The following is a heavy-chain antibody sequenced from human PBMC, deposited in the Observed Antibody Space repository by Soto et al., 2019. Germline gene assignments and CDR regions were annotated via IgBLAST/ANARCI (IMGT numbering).Heavy chain of an antibody. Sequence: QVQLVQSGAEVRKPGSSVKVSCKASGGTFSSYAISWVRQAPGQGLEWMGGIIPIFGTANYAQKFQGRVTITADESTSTAYMQLSSLRSEYTAVYYCAWCQRIAARPGYYYYGMDVWGQVTTVTVSS. D-gene: IGHD6-6*01. CDR3: AWCQRIAARPGYYYYGMDV. CDR1: GGTFSSYA. V-gene: IGHV1-69*01. CDR2: IIPIFGTA. J-gene: IGHJ6*02.